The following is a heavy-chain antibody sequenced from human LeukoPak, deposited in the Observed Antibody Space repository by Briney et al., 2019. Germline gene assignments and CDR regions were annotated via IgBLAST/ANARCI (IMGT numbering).Heavy chain of an antibody. CDR2: IHPNSGAT. CDR3: ARDIVVVSDTRGFDC. J-gene: IGHJ4*02. Sequence: GASVKVSCKTSGYTFTDYFIHWVRQAPGQGLEWMGWIHPNSGATKSAEKFQGRVTLTRDTSITTVYMELSRLSSDDTAVYYCARDIVVVSDTRGFDCWGQGTLVTVSS. CDR1: GYTFTDYF. D-gene: IGHD2-21*01. V-gene: IGHV1-2*02.